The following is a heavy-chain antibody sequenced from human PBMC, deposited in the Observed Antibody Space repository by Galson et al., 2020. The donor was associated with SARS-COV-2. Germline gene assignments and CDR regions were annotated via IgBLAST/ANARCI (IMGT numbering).Heavy chain of an antibody. Sequence: SGGYYWSWIRQHPGKGLEWIGYIYYSGSTYYNPSLKSRVTISVDTSKNQFSLKLSSVTAADTAVYYCARGLTIFGVVSNFDYWGQGTLVTVSS. D-gene: IGHD3-3*01. V-gene: IGHV4-31*02. J-gene: IGHJ4*02. CDR1: SGGYY. CDR2: IYYSGST. CDR3: ARGLTIFGVVSNFDY.